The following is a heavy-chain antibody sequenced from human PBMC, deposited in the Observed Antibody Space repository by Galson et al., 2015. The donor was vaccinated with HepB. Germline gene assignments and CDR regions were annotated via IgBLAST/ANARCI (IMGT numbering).Heavy chain of an antibody. J-gene: IGHJ4*02. V-gene: IGHV5-51*01. CDR2: IRPRDSET. CDR1: GYDFTTYW. Sequence: QSGAEVKKPGESLKISCQASGYDFTTYWISWLRQMPGKAPEWMGIIRPRDSETRYGPSFQGQVTISVDKSINTIYLQWNSLRASDSAIYYCARHFYFDYWGQGPLVTVSS. CDR3: ARHFYFDY.